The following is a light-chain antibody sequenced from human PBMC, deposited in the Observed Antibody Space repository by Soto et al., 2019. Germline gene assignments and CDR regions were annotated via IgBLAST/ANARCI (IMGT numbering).Light chain of an antibody. CDR2: EVN. CDR3: SSYTSSNTYV. J-gene: IGLJ1*01. V-gene: IGLV2-18*02. Sequence: QSALTQPPSLSGSPGQTVTISCTGNSSDVGGSNRVSWYQQPPGTAPKLVIYEVNNRPSGVPERFSGSKSGNTASLTISGLQAEDEADYYCSSYTSSNTYVFGTGTKVTVL. CDR1: SSDVGGSNR.